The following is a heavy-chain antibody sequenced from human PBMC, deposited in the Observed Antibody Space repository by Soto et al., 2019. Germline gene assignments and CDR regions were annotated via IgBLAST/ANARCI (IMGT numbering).Heavy chain of an antibody. V-gene: IGHV3-66*01. Sequence: GGSLRLSCAASGSTVSSNYMSWVRQAPGKGLEWVSVIYSGGTTYYADSVKGRFTISRDNSKNTLYLQMNSLRAEDTAVYYCARGGSASGGYYYYVMDVWGQGTTVTVSS. CDR2: IYSGGTT. CDR3: ARGGSASGGYYYYVMDV. J-gene: IGHJ6*02. CDR1: GSTVSSNY. D-gene: IGHD3-16*01.